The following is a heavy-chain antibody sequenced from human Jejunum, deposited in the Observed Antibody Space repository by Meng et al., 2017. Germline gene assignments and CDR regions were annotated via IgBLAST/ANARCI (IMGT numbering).Heavy chain of an antibody. V-gene: IGHV2-5*02. CDR1: GFSLNTRGVG. CDR3: AHRLAYSTNYNVGWFDP. CDR2: IYWDNDK. Sequence: QIPLKDAGPTLVQPTQTLTLTCTFSGFSLNTRGVGVGWIRQPPGKALECLALIYWDNDKRYNPSLKNRLTITKDTSRNQVVLTMTNMDPVDTATYFCAHRLAYSTNYNVGWFDPWGQGTLVTVSS. J-gene: IGHJ5*02. D-gene: IGHD6-13*01.